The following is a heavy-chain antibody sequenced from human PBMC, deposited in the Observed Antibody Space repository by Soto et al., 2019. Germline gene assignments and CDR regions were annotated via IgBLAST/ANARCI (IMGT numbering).Heavy chain of an antibody. CDR1: GFTFSSYG. J-gene: IGHJ6*02. Sequence: GGSLRLSCAASGFTFSSYGMHWVRQAPGKGLEWVAVIWYDGSNKYYADSVKGRFTISRDNSKNTLYLQMNSLRAEDTAVYYCARDPTPYYDFWSGYFVPLAYYYYGMDVWGQGTTVTVSS. V-gene: IGHV3-33*01. D-gene: IGHD3-3*01. CDR3: ARDPTPYYDFWSGYFVPLAYYYYGMDV. CDR2: IWYDGSNK.